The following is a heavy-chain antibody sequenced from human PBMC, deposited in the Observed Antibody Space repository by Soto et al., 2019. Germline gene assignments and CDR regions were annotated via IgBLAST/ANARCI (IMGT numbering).Heavy chain of an antibody. CDR2: IKSKTDGGTT. D-gene: IGHD3-16*01. V-gene: IGHV3-15*07. J-gene: IGHJ4*02. CDR1: GFTVNNAW. CDR3: TTDRGSGNYFSDY. Sequence: EVQLVESGGGLVKPGGSLRLSCAASGFTVNNAWMNWVRQGPGKGLEWVGRIKSKTDGGTTDYAAPVKGRFTVSRDDSKNTLYLQMNSLKTEDTAVYYCTTDRGSGNYFSDYWGQGTLVTVSS.